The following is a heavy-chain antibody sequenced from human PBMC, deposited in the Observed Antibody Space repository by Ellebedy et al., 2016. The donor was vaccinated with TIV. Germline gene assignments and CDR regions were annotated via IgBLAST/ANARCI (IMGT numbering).Heavy chain of an antibody. J-gene: IGHJ3*02. D-gene: IGHD1-26*01. CDR3: AGSRFNYASDI. Sequence: GGSLRLXXAASGFDFSRYWMHWVRQAPGKGLVWVSHVNEDERTKNYADSVKGRFTISRDNAKNTLFLQMNSLRAEDTAVYYCAGSRFNYASDIWGLGTMVTVSS. CDR1: GFDFSRYW. CDR2: VNEDERTK. V-gene: IGHV3-74*01.